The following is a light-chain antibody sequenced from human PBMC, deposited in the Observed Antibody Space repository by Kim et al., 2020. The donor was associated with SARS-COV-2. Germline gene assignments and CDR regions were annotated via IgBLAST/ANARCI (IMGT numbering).Light chain of an antibody. CDR1: SLRSYY. Sequence: GQTVRITCQGDSLRSYYGSWYQQKPGQAPVLVIYGKNNRPSGIPDRFSGSSSGNTASLTITGAQAEDEADYYCNSRDSSGNPLRVVFGGGTQLTVL. CDR2: GKN. J-gene: IGLJ2*01. V-gene: IGLV3-19*01. CDR3: NSRDSSGNPLRVV.